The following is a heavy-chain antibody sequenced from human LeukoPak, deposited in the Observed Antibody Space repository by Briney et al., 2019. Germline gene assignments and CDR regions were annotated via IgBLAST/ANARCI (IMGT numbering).Heavy chain of an antibody. D-gene: IGHD1-26*01. CDR3: ALVGGAQDAFDI. J-gene: IGHJ3*02. CDR2: IYYSGSTY. Sequence: SETLSLTCTVSGGSISRGDYYWSWIRQSPGKGLEWIGCIYYSGSTYYYNPSLKSRITISVDTSKNQFSLKLSSVTAADTAVYYCALVGGAQDAFDIWGQGTMVTVSS. CDR1: GGSISRGDYY. V-gene: IGHV4-30-4*08.